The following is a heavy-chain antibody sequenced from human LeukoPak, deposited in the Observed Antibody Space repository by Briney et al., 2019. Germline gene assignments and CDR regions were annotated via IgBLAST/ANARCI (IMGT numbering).Heavy chain of an antibody. Sequence: SETLSLTCAVSGGSISSSNWWSWVRQPPGKGLEWIGEIYHSGSTDYNPSLKSRVTISVDNSKNHFSLKLSSVTAADTAVYYCARSSYYDSTYGMDVWGQGTTVTVSS. CDR3: ARSSYYDSTYGMDV. CDR2: IYHSGST. V-gene: IGHV4-4*02. D-gene: IGHD3-22*01. J-gene: IGHJ6*02. CDR1: GGSISSSNW.